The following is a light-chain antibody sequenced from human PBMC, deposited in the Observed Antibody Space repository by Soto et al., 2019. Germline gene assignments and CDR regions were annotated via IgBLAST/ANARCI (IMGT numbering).Light chain of an antibody. CDR1: SSDVGGYNY. V-gene: IGLV2-14*01. J-gene: IGLJ3*02. CDR2: DVS. CDR3: SSYTSSSTGV. Sequence: QSVLTQPASVSGSPGQSITISCTGTSSDVGGYNYVSCYQQHPGKAPKLLIYDVSNRPSGVSNRFSGSKSGNTASLTISGLQAEDEADYYCSSYTSSSTGVFGGGTKLTV.